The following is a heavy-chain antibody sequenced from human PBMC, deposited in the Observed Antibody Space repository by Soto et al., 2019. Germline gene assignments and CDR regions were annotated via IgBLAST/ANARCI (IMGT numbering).Heavy chain of an antibody. CDR2: IYYSGST. CDR1: GGSISSYY. Sequence: QVQLQESGPGLVKRSETLSLTCTVSGGSISSYYWSWIRQPPGKGLEWIGYIYYSGSTNYNPSLKSRVTISVDTSKNQFSLKLSSVTAADTAVHYCARRYDFWSGYLYYYYMDVWGKGTTVTVSS. J-gene: IGHJ6*03. D-gene: IGHD3-3*01. V-gene: IGHV4-59*08. CDR3: ARRYDFWSGYLYYYYMDV.